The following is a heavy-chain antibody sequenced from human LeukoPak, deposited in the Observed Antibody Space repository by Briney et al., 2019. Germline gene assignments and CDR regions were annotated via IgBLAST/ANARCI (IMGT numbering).Heavy chain of an antibody. D-gene: IGHD3-3*01. CDR2: IYTSGST. J-gene: IGHJ6*02. CDR1: GGSISSGSYY. CDR3: ARDRYLPIFGVVRYYYGMDV. V-gene: IGHV4-61*02. Sequence: SQTLSLTCTVSGGSISSGSYYWSWIRQPAGKGLEWIGRIYTSGSTNYNPSLKSRVTISVDTSKNQFSLKLSSETAADTAVYYCARDRYLPIFGVVRYYYGMDVWGQGTTVTVSS.